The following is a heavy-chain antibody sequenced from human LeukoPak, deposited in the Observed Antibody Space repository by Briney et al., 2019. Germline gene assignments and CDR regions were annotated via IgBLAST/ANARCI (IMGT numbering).Heavy chain of an antibody. Sequence: SETLSLTCTVSGGSISSSSYYWGWIRQPSGKGLEWIGSIYYSGSTYYNPSLKSRVTISVDTSKNQFSLKLSSVTAADTAVYYCATNHYDSSGYYYDWGQGTLVTVSS. CDR1: GGSISSSSYY. D-gene: IGHD3-22*01. CDR3: ATNHYDSSGYYYD. V-gene: IGHV4-39*07. J-gene: IGHJ4*02. CDR2: IYYSGST.